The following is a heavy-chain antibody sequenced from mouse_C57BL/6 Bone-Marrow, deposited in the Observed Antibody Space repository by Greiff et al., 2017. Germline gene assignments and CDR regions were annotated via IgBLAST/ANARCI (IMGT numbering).Heavy chain of an antibody. CDR2: INPSNGGT. V-gene: IGHV1-53*01. CDR1: GYTFTSYW. Sequence: QVQLQQPGTELVKPGASVKLSCKASGYTFTSYWMHWVKQRPGQGLEWIGYINPSNGGTNYTEKFKSKATLTVDTSSSTAYLQLSSLTSKDSAVYDGARGDGNHWYFDVWGKGTTVTVSS. CDR3: ARGDGNHWYFDV. J-gene: IGHJ1*03. D-gene: IGHD2-1*01.